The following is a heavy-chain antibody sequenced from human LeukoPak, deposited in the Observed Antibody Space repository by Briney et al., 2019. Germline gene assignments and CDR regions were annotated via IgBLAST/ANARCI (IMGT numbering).Heavy chain of an antibody. CDR2: ISSSGSTI. D-gene: IGHD4-17*01. CDR3: ARSYGDYVFIDY. V-gene: IGHV3-48*03. Sequence: GGSLRLSCAASGFTFSSYEMNWVRQAPGKGLEWVSYISSSGSTIYYADSVKGRFTISRDNAKNSLYLRMNSLRAEDTAVYYCARSYGDYVFIDYWGQGTLVTVSS. CDR1: GFTFSSYE. J-gene: IGHJ4*02.